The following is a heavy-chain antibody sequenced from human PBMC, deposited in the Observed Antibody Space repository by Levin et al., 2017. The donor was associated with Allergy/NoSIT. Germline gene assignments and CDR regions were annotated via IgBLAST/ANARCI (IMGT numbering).Heavy chain of an antibody. CDR3: AKRGYCSGNTCQCHDAIDV. CDR1: GFQFSLYG. CDR2: IVFDGNDQ. Sequence: TGGSLRLSCAASGFQFSLYGMHWVRQAPGKGLEWVALIVFDGNDQYYADSVKGRFTISRDNSKNTLYLQMSSLRENDTAIYYCAKRGYCSGNTCQCHDAIDVWGQGTLVIVSS. V-gene: IGHV3-30*18. J-gene: IGHJ3*01. D-gene: IGHD2-15*01.